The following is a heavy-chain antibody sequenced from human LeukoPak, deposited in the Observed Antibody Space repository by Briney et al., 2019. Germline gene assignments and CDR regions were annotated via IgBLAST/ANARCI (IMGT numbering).Heavy chain of an antibody. Sequence: SETLSLSCAVSGGSISSGGYSCSWIRQPPGKGLEWIGYIYHSGSTYYNPSLKSRVTISVDRSKNQFSLKLSSVTAADTAVYYCARSDYYDSSGYYYNAFDIWGQGTMVTVSS. CDR3: ARSDYYDSSGYYYNAFDI. V-gene: IGHV4-30-2*01. D-gene: IGHD3-22*01. J-gene: IGHJ3*02. CDR2: IYHSGST. CDR1: GGSISSGGYS.